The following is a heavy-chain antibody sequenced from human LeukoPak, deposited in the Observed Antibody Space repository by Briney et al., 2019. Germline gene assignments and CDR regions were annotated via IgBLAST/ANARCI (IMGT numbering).Heavy chain of an antibody. CDR2: IIPFFGTA. CDR1: RGIYSRYV. J-gene: IGHJ6*03. D-gene: IGHD3-3*01. V-gene: IGHV1-69*01. CDR3: ARSLFRFLEWSYRSYYYYYMDV. Sequence: GGPVNVSCKASRGIYSRYVISGVRQAAGHQVEGMGGIIPFFGTANFAQKFQGRVTITADESTSTADMELSSLRSEDTAVYYCARSLFRFLEWSYRSYYYYYMDVWGKGTTVTVSS.